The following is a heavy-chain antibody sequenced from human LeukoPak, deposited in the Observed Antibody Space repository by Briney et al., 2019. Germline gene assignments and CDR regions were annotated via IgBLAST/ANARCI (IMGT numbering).Heavy chain of an antibody. CDR2: IYTSGST. Sequence: SETLSLTCTVSGGSISSYYWSWIRQPAGKGLEWIGRIYTSGSTNYNPSLKSRVTMSVDTSKNQFSLKLSSVTAADTAAYYCARGLFNYGAFDIWGQGTMVTVSS. D-gene: IGHD4-17*01. V-gene: IGHV4-4*07. CDR1: GGSISSYY. J-gene: IGHJ3*02. CDR3: ARGLFNYGAFDI.